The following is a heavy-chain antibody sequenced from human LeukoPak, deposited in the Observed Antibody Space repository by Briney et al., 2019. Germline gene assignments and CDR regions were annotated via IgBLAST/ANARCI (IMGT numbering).Heavy chain of an antibody. D-gene: IGHD6-19*01. CDR3: AKDLYRSVPSVY. CDR1: GFTFSNCV. CDR2: ISGNGDST. J-gene: IGHJ4*02. Sequence: GGSLRLSCAASGFTFSNCVMSWARQAPGRGLEWVSGISGNGDSTYYADSVKGRFTISRDNSENTLYLQMNSLRAEDTAVYYCAKDLYRSVPSVYWGQGTLVTVSS. V-gene: IGHV3-23*01.